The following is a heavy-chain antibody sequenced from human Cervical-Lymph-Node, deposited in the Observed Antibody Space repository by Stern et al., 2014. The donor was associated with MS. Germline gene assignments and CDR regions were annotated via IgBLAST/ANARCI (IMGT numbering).Heavy chain of an antibody. CDR2: IKRDGSET. Sequence: EVQLVESGGGLVQPGGSQRLSCVASGSTFSTSWMSWVRQAPGKGLEWVANIKRDGSETYYLDSVKGRFTISRDNAKSSLYLEMNSLRAEDTAVYYCTRFLQSGWSDLFDSRGRGTLVTVSS. D-gene: IGHD6-19*01. J-gene: IGHJ5*01. CDR1: GSTFSTSW. V-gene: IGHV3-7*01. CDR3: TRFLQSGWSDLFDS.